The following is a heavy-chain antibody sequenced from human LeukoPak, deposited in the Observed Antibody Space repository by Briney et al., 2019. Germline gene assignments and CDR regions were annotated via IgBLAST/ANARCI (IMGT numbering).Heavy chain of an antibody. J-gene: IGHJ4*02. CDR2: IYTSGNL. CDR3: ARDRYYDILTGYYESAPFDY. Sequence: SETLSLTCTVSGSSISSGSYFWSWIRQPAGKGLEWIGHIYTSGNLNYNPSLKSRVTISVDTSKNQFSLKLSSVTAADTAVYYCARDRYYDILTGYYESAPFDYWGQGTLVTVSS. D-gene: IGHD3-9*01. V-gene: IGHV4-61*09. CDR1: GSSISSGSYF.